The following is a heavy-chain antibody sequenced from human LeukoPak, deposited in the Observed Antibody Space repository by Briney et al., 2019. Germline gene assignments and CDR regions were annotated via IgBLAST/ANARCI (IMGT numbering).Heavy chain of an antibody. CDR2: IKYDGSST. CDR1: GFTFSNSW. V-gene: IGHV3-74*01. CDR3: ARGGSYSSSSLDY. J-gene: IGHJ4*02. Sequence: GGSLRLSCAASGFTFSNSWMYWVCQTPDKGLVRVSRIKYDGSSTVYADSVKGRFTISRDNAKNTLDLQMNSLRAEDTAVYYCARGGSYSSSSLDYWGQGALVTVSS. D-gene: IGHD6-6*01.